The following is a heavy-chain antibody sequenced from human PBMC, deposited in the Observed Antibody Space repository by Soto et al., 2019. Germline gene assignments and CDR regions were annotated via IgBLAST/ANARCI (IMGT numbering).Heavy chain of an antibody. CDR2: IYYSGTT. D-gene: IGHD3-22*01. CDR1: GASITNYY. V-gene: IGHV4-59*01. CDR3: AGDFGYYDSSNYFMSYFDH. J-gene: IGHJ4*02. Sequence: SETLSLTCTVSGASITNYYWSWIRQPPGKGLEWIGYIYYSGTTNYNPSLKSRVSISIDTSKNQFSLKLSSVTAADTAVYYCAGDFGYYDSSNYFMSYFDHWGQGILVTVS.